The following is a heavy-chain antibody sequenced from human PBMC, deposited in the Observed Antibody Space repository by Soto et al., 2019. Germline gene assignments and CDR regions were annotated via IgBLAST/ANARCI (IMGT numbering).Heavy chain of an antibody. Sequence: EVQLLESGGGLVQPGGSLRLSCAASGFTFSSYAMSWVRQAPGKGLEWASSISGSGGHTWYADSVKGRFTISRDNSKNTLSLEMNTLRAEDTATYYCAKDLRVNDYADPSLIDYWGQGTLVTVSS. V-gene: IGHV3-23*01. CDR1: GFTFSSYA. J-gene: IGHJ4*02. CDR3: AKDLRVNDYADPSLIDY. D-gene: IGHD4-17*01. CDR2: ISGSGGHT.